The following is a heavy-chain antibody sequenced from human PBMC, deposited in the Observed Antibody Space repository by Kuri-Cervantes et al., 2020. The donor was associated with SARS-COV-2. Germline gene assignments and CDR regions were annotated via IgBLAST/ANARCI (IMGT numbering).Heavy chain of an antibody. CDR1: GITFSSYG. CDR2: ISSDGSNK. CDR3: AKDNSENGRGYWYFDL. V-gene: IGHV3-30*18. Sequence: GESLKISCAASGITFSSYGMHWVRQAPGKGLEWVTVISSDGSNKYHADSVKGRFTISRDNSKNTLYLQMNTLRAEDTAVYYCAKDNSENGRGYWYFDLWGRGTLVTVSS. D-gene: IGHD1-1*01. J-gene: IGHJ2*01.